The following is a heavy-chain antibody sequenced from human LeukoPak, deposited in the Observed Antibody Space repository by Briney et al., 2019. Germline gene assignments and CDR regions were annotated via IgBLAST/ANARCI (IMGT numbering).Heavy chain of an antibody. Sequence: SETLSLTCTVSGGYISTGSYWGWIRQPPGKGLEWIGSIYSSGKTYSNPSLKGRVTMSVDTSMNQFSLKLFSVTAADAAVYFCARLIPHFDYWGQGPLVTVSS. D-gene: IGHD2-8*01. J-gene: IGHJ4*02. CDR3: ARLIPHFDY. CDR2: IYSSGKT. V-gene: IGHV4-39*07. CDR1: GGYISTGSY.